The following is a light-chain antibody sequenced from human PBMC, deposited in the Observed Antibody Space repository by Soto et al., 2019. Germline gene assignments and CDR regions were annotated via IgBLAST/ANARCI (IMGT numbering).Light chain of an antibody. CDR2: AAS. CDR1: QGISSY. J-gene: IGKJ1*01. V-gene: IGKV1-8*01. Sequence: AIRMTQSPSSFSASTGDRVTITCRASQGISSYLAWYQQKPGKAPKLLIYAASSLQSGVPSRFSGSGSGTDFTLTISSLQPEDFATYYCQQSYSNPRTFGQGTKVDIK. CDR3: QQSYSNPRT.